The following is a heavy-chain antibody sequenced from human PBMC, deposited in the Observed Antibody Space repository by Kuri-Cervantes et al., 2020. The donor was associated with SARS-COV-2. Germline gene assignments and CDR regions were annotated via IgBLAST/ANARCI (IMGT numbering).Heavy chain of an antibody. CDR2: TFYRSKWYN. Sequence: SCAISGDSVSSNGAAWNWTRQSPSRGLEWLGRTFYRSKWYNDYAVSVKSRITINPDTSKNQFSLQLNSVTPEDTAVYYCARDRDLAGGMDVWGQGTTVTVSS. CDR1: GDSVSSNGAA. J-gene: IGHJ6*02. V-gene: IGHV6-1*01. CDR3: ARDRDLAGGMDV. D-gene: IGHD6-13*01.